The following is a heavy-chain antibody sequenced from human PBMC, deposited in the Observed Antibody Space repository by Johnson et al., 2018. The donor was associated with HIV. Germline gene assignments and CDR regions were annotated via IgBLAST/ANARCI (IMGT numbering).Heavy chain of an antibody. CDR1: GFTFSSYA. J-gene: IGHJ3*01. V-gene: IGHV3-30*04. D-gene: IGHD3-22*01. CDR3: ARFDGFITTLRVIGDAFDV. Sequence: VQLVESGGGVVQPGGSLRLSCAASGFTFSSYAMHWVRQAPGKGLEWVAVISYDGSNKYYADSVKGRFTISRDNSKNTLYLEMNSLRPEDTAVYYCARFDGFITTLRVIGDAFDVWGQGTMVTVSS. CDR2: ISYDGSNK.